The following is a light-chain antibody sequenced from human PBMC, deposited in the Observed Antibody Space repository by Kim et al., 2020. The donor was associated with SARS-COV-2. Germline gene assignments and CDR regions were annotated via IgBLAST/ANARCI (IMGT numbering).Light chain of an antibody. V-gene: IGKV3-20*01. J-gene: IGKJ1*01. Sequence: SPGERATLSCRTSQTVTKDYLAWYQQKPGQAPRLLIYDASYRATGTPDRFSGSGSGTDFTLTISRLEPEDFAVYYCQQSSYSPRTFGQGTKVDIK. CDR3: QQSSYSPRT. CDR1: QTVTKDY. CDR2: DAS.